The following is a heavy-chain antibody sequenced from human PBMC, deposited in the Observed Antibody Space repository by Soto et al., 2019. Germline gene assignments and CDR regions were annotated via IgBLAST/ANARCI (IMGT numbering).Heavy chain of an antibody. Sequence: QITLKESGPTLVKPTQTLTLTCTFSGFSLSTSGVGVGWIRQPPGKALEWLALIYWDDDKRYSPSLKSRLTIPKDTSKNQVVLTMTNMDPVDTATYYCARQARGYAYFDYWGQGTLVTVSS. J-gene: IGHJ4*02. CDR1: GFSLSTSGVG. CDR3: ARQARGYAYFDY. V-gene: IGHV2-5*02. CDR2: IYWDDDK. D-gene: IGHD5-12*01.